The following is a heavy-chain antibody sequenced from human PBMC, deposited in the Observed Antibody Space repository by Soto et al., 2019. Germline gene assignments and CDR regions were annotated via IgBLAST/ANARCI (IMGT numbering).Heavy chain of an antibody. D-gene: IGHD3-3*01. CDR1: GGSIGGYY. J-gene: IGHJ5*02. CDR2: IYYSGST. V-gene: IGHV4-59*08. Sequence: SETLSLTCSVSGGSIGGYYGSWIRQPPGKGLEWIGYIYYSGSTNYNPSLKSRVTISVDTSKNQFSLKLSSVTAADTAVYYCARLWSGLIWFDPWGQGTLVTVSS. CDR3: ARLWSGLIWFDP.